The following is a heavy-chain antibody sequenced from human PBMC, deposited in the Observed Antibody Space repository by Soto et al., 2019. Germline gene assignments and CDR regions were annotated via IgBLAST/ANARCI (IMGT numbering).Heavy chain of an antibody. CDR1: GGSFSGYY. D-gene: IGHD3-10*01. CDR3: ARRRMVRGVIRNWFDS. CDR2: INHSGST. Sequence: QVQLQQWGAGLLKPSETLSLTCAVYGGSFSGYYWSWIRQPPGKGLEWIGEINHSGSTNYNPSLKSRVTISVDTSKNQFSLKLSSVTAADTAVYYCARRRMVRGVIRNWFDSWGQGTLVTVSS. V-gene: IGHV4-34*01. J-gene: IGHJ5*01.